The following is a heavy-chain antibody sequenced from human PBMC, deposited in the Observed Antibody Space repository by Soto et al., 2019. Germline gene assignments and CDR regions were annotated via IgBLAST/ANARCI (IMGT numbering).Heavy chain of an antibody. J-gene: IGHJ6*02. CDR3: ARDYGIAAASDPYYYYGMDV. Sequence: QVQLQESGPGLVKPSGTLSLTCAVSGGSISSSNWWSWVRQPPGKGLEWIGEIYHSGSTNYNPSLKSRVTMSVDKSKSQFSRKRSSVTAADTAVYYCARDYGIAAASDPYYYYGMDVWGQGTTVTVSS. D-gene: IGHD6-13*01. CDR2: IYHSGST. CDR1: GGSISSSNW. V-gene: IGHV4-4*02.